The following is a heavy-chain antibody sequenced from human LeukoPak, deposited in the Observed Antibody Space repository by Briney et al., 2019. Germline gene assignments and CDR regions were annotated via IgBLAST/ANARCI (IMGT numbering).Heavy chain of an antibody. J-gene: IGHJ3*02. CDR2: IYYSGST. CDR3: ARLVLGAFDI. D-gene: IGHD2-8*02. Sequence: PSETLSLTCTVSGGSISSYYWSWIRQPPGKGLEWIGYIYYSGSTNYNPSLKSRVPISVDTSKNQFSLKLSSVTAADTAVYYCARLVLGAFDIWGQGTMVTVSS. CDR1: GGSISSYY. V-gene: IGHV4-59*01.